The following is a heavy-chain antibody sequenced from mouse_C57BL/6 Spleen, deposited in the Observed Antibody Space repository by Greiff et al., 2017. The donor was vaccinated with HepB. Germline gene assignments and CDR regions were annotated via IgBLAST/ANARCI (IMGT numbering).Heavy chain of an antibody. CDR2: INPSNGGT. D-gene: IGHD2-1*01. CDR1: GYTFTSYW. CDR3: ARWGYYGNYGFAY. V-gene: IGHV1-53*01. J-gene: IGHJ3*01. Sequence: VQLKQPGTELVKPGASVTLSCKASGYTFTSYWMPWVKQRPGQGLEWIGNINPSNGGTNYNEKFKSKATLTVDKSSSTAYMQLSSLTSEDSAVYYCARWGYYGNYGFAYWGQGTLVTVSA.